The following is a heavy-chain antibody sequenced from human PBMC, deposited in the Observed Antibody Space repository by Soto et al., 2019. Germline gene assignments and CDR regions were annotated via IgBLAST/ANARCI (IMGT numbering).Heavy chain of an antibody. D-gene: IGHD2-2*01. V-gene: IGHV3-48*02. CDR1: GFTFSSYS. CDR3: ARASDIVVVPTTNWFDP. CDR2: ISSSSSTI. Sequence: GGSLRLSCAASGFTFSSYSMNWVRQAPGKGLEWVSYISSSSSTIYYADSVKGRFTISRDNAKNSLYLQMNSLRDEDTAVYYCARASDIVVVPTTNWFDPWGQGTLVTVSS. J-gene: IGHJ5*02.